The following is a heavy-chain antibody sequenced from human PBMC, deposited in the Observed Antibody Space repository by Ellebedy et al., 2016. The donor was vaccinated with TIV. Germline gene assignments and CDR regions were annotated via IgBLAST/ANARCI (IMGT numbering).Heavy chain of an antibody. CDR1: GYTFTSYP. CDR3: VRGVPLVLGY. Sequence: GGSLRLSXVASGYTFTSYPLNWARQAPGKGLEWVSGIGISPGNIYYADSVKGRFTISRDNARNSLYLQMNSLRDEDTAVYYCVRGVPLVLGYWGQGTLVTVSS. D-gene: IGHD6-13*01. CDR2: IGISPGNI. J-gene: IGHJ4*02. V-gene: IGHV3-48*02.